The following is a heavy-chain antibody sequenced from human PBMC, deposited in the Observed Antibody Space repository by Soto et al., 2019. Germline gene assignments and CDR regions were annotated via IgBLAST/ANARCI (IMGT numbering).Heavy chain of an antibody. V-gene: IGHV4-34*01. CDR3: AREEGGYLDY. CDR2: INHSGST. Sequence: SETLSLTCAVFGGSFSGYYWSWIRQPPGKGLEWIGEINHSGSTNYNPSLKSRVTISVDTSKNQFSLKLSSVTAADTAVYYCAREEGGYLDYWGQGTLVT. CDR1: GGSFSGYY. D-gene: IGHD3-22*01. J-gene: IGHJ4*02.